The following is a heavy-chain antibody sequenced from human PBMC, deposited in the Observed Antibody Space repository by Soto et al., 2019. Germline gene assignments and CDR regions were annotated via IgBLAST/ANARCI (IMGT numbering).Heavy chain of an antibody. CDR3: GRDPGYCSITSCQNVYYYYGMDV. CDR1: GYTFTSYY. V-gene: IGHV1-46*01. J-gene: IGHJ6*02. CDR2: INPSGGST. Sequence: ASVKVSCKASGYTFTSYYMHWVRQAPGQGLEWMGIINPSGGSTSYAQKFQGRVTMTRDTSTSTVYMELSSLRSEDTAVYYCGRDPGYCSITSCQNVYYYYGMDVWGQGTTVTVSS. D-gene: IGHD2-2*01.